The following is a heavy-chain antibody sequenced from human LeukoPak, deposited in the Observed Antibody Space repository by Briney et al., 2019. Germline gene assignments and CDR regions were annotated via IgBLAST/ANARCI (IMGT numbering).Heavy chain of an antibody. Sequence: GGSLRLSCAASGFTFSSCEMNWVRQAPGKGLEWVSYISSSGSTIYYADSVKGRFTISRDNAKNSLYLQMNSLRAEDTAVYYCARGHLNYYDSSGPYYYYYMDVWGKGTTVTVSS. J-gene: IGHJ6*03. V-gene: IGHV3-48*03. D-gene: IGHD3-22*01. CDR1: GFTFSSCE. CDR3: ARGHLNYYDSSGPYYYYYMDV. CDR2: ISSSGSTI.